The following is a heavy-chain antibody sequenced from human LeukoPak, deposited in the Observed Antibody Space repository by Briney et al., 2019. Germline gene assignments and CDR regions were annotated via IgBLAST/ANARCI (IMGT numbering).Heavy chain of an antibody. V-gene: IGHV1-18*01. D-gene: IGHD3-10*01. Sequence: ASVKVSCKASGYTFISYGITWVRQAPGQGLEWMGWINAGNGNTKYAQNFQDRVTMTTDASTSTAYMDLRSLRFDDTAVYYCARDKGWEQYGSGISPPFDYWGQGTLVTVSS. CDR1: GYTFISYG. CDR3: ARDKGWEQYGSGISPPFDY. J-gene: IGHJ4*02. CDR2: INAGNGNT.